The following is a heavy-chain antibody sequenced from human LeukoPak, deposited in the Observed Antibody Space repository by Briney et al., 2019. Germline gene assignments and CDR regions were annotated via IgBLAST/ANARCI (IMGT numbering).Heavy chain of an antibody. Sequence: PGGSLRLSCAASGFTFSDYYMSWLRQAPGKGLEWVSYISSSSSYTNYADSVKGRFTISRDNAKNSLYLQMNSLRAEDTAVYYCASNVAGKGDYWGQGTLVTVSS. J-gene: IGHJ4*02. CDR3: ASNVAGKGDY. D-gene: IGHD6-19*01. CDR1: GFTFSDYY. CDR2: ISSSSSYT. V-gene: IGHV3-11*06.